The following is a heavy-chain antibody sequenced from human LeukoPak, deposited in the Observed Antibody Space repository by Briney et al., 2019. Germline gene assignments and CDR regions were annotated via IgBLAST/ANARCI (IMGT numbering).Heavy chain of an antibody. CDR3: ARSRDYYGSLSAFDI. V-gene: IGHV4-59*08. J-gene: IGHJ3*02. CDR2: IYYSGST. CDR1: GGSISTYY. Sequence: SETLSLTCTVSGGSISTYYWSWIRQPPGKGLEWIGYIYYSGSTNYSPSLKSRVTISVDTSKNQFSLKLSSVTAADTAVYYCARSRDYYGSLSAFDIWGQGTMVTVSS. D-gene: IGHD3-10*01.